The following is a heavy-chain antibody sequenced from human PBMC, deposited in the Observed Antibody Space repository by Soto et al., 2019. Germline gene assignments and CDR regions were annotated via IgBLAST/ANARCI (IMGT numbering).Heavy chain of an antibody. CDR2: INHSGST. D-gene: IGHD2-15*01. J-gene: IGHJ6*03. CDR3: ARGWGYCSGGSCYKDYYYYMDV. Sequence: QVQLQQWGAGLLKPSETLSLTCAVYGGSFSGYYWSWIRQPPGKGLEWIGEINHSGSTNYNPSLKSPVTRSVDTSKNQFSLKLSSVTAADTAVYYCARGWGYCSGGSCYKDYYYYMDVWGKGTTVTVSS. V-gene: IGHV4-34*01. CDR1: GGSFSGYY.